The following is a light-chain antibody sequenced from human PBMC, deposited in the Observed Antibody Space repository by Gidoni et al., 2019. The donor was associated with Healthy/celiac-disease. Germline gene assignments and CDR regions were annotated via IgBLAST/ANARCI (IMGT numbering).Light chain of an antibody. V-gene: IGKV3-11*01. J-gene: IGKJ4*01. Sequence: EIVWTQSPATLSLSPGERATLSCRASKSVSSYLAWYQQKPGQAPRLLIYDASNRATGIPARFSGSGSGTDFTLTISSLEPEDFAVYYCQQRSNWLLTFGGGTKVEIK. CDR2: DAS. CDR1: KSVSSY. CDR3: QQRSNWLLT.